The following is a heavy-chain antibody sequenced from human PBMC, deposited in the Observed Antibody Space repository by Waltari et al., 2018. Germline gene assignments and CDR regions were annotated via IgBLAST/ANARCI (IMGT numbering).Heavy chain of an antibody. CDR2: MNPGSGQT. J-gene: IGHJ5*02. CDR3: ARGRAYDLLTGYSSPPA. V-gene: IGHV1-8*01. CDR1: GFSFPGYA. D-gene: IGHD3-9*01. Sequence: QVHLVQSGPEVRKPWASVKVSCKASGFSFPGYACNWVRQGPGQGFEWMGWMNPGSGQTYYAQKFQGRITMTRHTSTSTAYMELSSLRSEDTAVYYCARGRAYDLLTGYSSPPAWGQGTLVTISS.